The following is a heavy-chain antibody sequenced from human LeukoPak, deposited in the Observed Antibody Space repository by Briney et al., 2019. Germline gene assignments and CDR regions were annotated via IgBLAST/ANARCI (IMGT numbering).Heavy chain of an antibody. V-gene: IGHV3-48*04. D-gene: IGHD2-2*02. CDR1: GFTFSSYS. CDR3: ASPLVPAAIYYFDY. J-gene: IGHJ4*02. CDR2: ISSSSITI. Sequence: PGGSLRLSCAASGFTFSSYSMNWVRQAPGKGLEWVSYISSSSITIDYADSVKSRFTISRDHAKNSLYLQMNSLRAEDTAVYYCASPLVPAAIYYFDYWGQGTLVTVSS.